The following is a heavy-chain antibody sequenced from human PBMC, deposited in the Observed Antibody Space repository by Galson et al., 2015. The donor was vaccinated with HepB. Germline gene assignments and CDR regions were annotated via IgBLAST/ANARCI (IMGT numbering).Heavy chain of an antibody. Sequence: SLRLSCAASGFTFSSYSMNWVRQAPGKGLEWVSSINSSSSYIYYADSVKGRFTISRDNAKNSLYLQMNSLRAEDTAVYYCARAWYYYDSSGYYGLFFDYWGQGTLVTVSS. V-gene: IGHV3-21*01. CDR3: ARAWYYYDSSGYYGLFFDY. CDR2: INSSSSYI. D-gene: IGHD3-22*01. J-gene: IGHJ4*02. CDR1: GFTFSSYS.